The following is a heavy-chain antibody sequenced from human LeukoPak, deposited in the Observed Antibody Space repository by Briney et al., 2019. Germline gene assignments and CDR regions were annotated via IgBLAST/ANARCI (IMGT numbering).Heavy chain of an antibody. D-gene: IGHD3-3*01. Sequence: ASVKVSCKASSYTFTSYGISWVRQAPGQGLEWMGWISAYNGNTNYAQKLQGRVTMTTDTSTSTAYMELRSLRSDDTAVYYCARDSTIFGVVTWPPFDYWGQGTLVTVSS. J-gene: IGHJ4*02. CDR3: ARDSTIFGVVTWPPFDY. CDR1: SYTFTSYG. V-gene: IGHV1-18*01. CDR2: ISAYNGNT.